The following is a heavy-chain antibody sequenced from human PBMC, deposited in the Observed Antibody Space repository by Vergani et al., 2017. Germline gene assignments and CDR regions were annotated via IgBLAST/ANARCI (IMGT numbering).Heavy chain of an antibody. CDR2: ISSAGSNK. V-gene: IGHV3-30*01. D-gene: IGHD3-22*01. Sequence: QVQLVESGGGVVQPGRSLRLSCAASGFTFSSYAMHWVRQSPGKGLEWVAVISSAGSNKYYADSVKGRVTISRDNSKTTRYLQMNSLRAEDTAVYYCARDEPKRITMIEVVITAFDYWGQGTLVTVSS. CDR1: GFTFSSYA. J-gene: IGHJ4*02. CDR3: ARDEPKRITMIEVVITAFDY.